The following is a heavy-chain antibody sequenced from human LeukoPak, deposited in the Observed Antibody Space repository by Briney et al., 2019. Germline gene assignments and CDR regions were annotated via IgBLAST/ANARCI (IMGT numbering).Heavy chain of an antibody. CDR3: ASVEDYGDFADY. Sequence: ASVKVSCKASGYTFTSYDINWVRQATGQGLEWMGWMNPNSGNTGYAQKFQGRVTMTRNTSISTAYMELSSLRSEDTAVYYCASVEDYGDFADYWGQGTLVTVSS. V-gene: IGHV1-8*01. CDR1: GYTFTSYD. D-gene: IGHD4-17*01. CDR2: MNPNSGNT. J-gene: IGHJ4*02.